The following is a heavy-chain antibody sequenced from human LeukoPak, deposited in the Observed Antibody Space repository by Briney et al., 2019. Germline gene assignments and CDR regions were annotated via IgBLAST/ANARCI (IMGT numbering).Heavy chain of an antibody. Sequence: ASVKVSCKASGYTFTSYYMHWVRQAPGQGLEWMGIINPSGGSTSYAQKFQGRVTITADKSTSTAYMELSSLRSDDTAVYYCAFSRYYLQGSYYYMDVWGKGTTVTVSS. CDR2: INPSGGST. CDR1: GYTFTSYY. J-gene: IGHJ6*03. D-gene: IGHD2/OR15-2a*01. CDR3: AFSRYYLQGSYYYMDV. V-gene: IGHV1-46*01.